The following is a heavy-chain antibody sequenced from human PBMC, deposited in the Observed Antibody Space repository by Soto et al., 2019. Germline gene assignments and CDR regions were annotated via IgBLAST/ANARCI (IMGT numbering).Heavy chain of an antibody. CDR3: ARGANGYYYDSSGYSDAFDI. CDR1: GFTFSSYS. CDR2: ISSSSSYI. J-gene: IGHJ3*02. V-gene: IGHV3-21*01. Sequence: PGGSLRLSCAASGFTFSSYSMNWVRQAPGKGLEWVSSISSSSSYIYYADSVKGRFTISRDNAKNSLYLQMNSLRAEDTAVYYCARGANGYYYDSSGYSDAFDIWGQGTMVTVSS. D-gene: IGHD3-22*01.